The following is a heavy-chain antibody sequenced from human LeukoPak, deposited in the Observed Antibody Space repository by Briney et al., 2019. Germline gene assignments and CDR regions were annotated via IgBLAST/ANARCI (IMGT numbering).Heavy chain of an antibody. D-gene: IGHD4-17*01. CDR1: GFTFSSYD. J-gene: IGHJ6*02. CDR2: IGTAGDT. V-gene: IGHV3-13*01. CDR3: ARAPSTVTGYYYGMDV. Sequence: GGSLRLSCAASGFTFSSYDMHWVRQATGKGLEWVSAIGTAGDTYYPGSVKGRFTISRENAKNSLYLQMNSLRAEDTAVYYCARAPSTVTGYYYGMDVWGQGTTVTVSS.